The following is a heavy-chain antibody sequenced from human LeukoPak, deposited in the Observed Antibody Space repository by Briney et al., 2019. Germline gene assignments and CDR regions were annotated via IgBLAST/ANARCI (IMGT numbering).Heavy chain of an antibody. Sequence: SQTLSLTCTVSGDSISCGGYYWTWIRQHPGKGLERIGYIYYSGSTYYNPSLKVRVTMSVATSKNQFSLKLRSVPAAGPAVYYWARLTRGVITFDYWGQGTLVTVSS. J-gene: IGHJ4*02. CDR1: GDSISCGGYY. CDR2: IYYSGST. D-gene: IGHD3-10*01. V-gene: IGHV4-31*03. CDR3: ARLTRGVITFDY.